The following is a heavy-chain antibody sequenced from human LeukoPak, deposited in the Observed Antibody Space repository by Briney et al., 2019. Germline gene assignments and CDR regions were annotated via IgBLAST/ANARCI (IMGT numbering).Heavy chain of an antibody. J-gene: IGHJ4*02. V-gene: IGHV4-39*01. Sequence: SETLSLTCTVSGGSVSSSGYYWGWIRQPPGKGLEWIGSIYYSGSTYYNPSLKSRVSISVDTSKNQFSLNLTSVTAADTAVYFCARPGIVATGAFDCWGQRTLVTVSS. CDR1: GGSVSSSGYY. CDR2: IYYSGST. CDR3: ARPGIVATGAFDC. D-gene: IGHD6-13*01.